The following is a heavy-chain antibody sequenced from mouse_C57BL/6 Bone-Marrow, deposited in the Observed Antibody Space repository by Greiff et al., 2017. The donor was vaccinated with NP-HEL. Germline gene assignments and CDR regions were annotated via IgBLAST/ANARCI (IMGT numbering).Heavy chain of an antibody. Sequence: VQLVESGPGLVAPSQTLSITCTVSGFSLTSYGVSWVRQPPGKGLEWLGVIWGDGSTNYHSALISRLSIRKKNSKSQVFLKLNSLQTDDTATYYCANLETAQVYFDDWGQGTTLTVSS. D-gene: IGHD3-2*02. CDR1: GFSLTSYG. V-gene: IGHV2-3*01. CDR2: IWGDGST. CDR3: ANLETAQVYFDD. J-gene: IGHJ2*01.